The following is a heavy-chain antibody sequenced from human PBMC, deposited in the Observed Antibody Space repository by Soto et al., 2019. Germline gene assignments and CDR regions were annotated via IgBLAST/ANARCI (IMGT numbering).Heavy chain of an antibody. CDR2: ISAYNGHT. CDR3: ARGNYYDSGSSDYYYYGMDV. J-gene: IGHJ6*02. Sequence: QVQLVQSGAEVKNPGASVQVSCKASGYTFSSYGITWVRQAPGQGLEWMGWISAYNGHTNYPQKLQGRVTMTTDTSTTTAYMELSSRTSDDTAVYYCARGNYYDSGSSDYYYYGMDVWGQGTTVTVSS. D-gene: IGHD3-10*01. CDR1: GYTFSSYG. V-gene: IGHV1-18*01.